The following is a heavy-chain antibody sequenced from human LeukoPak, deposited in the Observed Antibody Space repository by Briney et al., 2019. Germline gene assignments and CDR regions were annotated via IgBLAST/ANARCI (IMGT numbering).Heavy chain of an antibody. J-gene: IGHJ4*02. D-gene: IGHD4-11*01. Sequence: ASVKVSCKASGYTFTGYYMHWVRQAPGQGLEWMGWINPNSGGTNYAQKFQGRVTMTRDTSISTVYMELRRVTSDDTAVYYCARDKDYSNTERGFHYWGQGILVTVSS. CDR1: GYTFTGYY. V-gene: IGHV1-2*02. CDR2: INPNSGGT. CDR3: ARDKDYSNTERGFHY.